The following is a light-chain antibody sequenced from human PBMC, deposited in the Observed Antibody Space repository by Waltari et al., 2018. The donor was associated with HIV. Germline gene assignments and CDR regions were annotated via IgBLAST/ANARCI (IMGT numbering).Light chain of an antibody. CDR2: KDN. Sequence: SFELTQPLSMSVSPGQTDRLTCSGDVLPKQSVHWYQQRAGQAPLLLIYKDNARPSGIPWRFSGFSSGTTVTLTISGVQAEDEADYYCLPTDITGTSYVFGSGTKVTVI. V-gene: IGLV3-25*03. CDR3: LPTDITGTSYV. CDR1: VLPKQS. J-gene: IGLJ1*01.